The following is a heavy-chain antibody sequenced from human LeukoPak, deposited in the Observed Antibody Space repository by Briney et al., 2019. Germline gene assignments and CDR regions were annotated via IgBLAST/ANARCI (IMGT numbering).Heavy chain of an antibody. CDR3: AREAASYSSGTTYYYYYYMDV. V-gene: IGHV3-21*04. CDR1: GFTFSSYS. CDR2: ISSSSSYI. Sequence: GGSLRLSCAASGFTFSSYSMNWVRQAPGKGLEWVSSISSSSSYIYYAGSVKGRFTISRDNAKNSLYLQMNSLRAEDTAVYYCAREAASYSSGTTYYYYYYMDVWGKGTTVTISS. J-gene: IGHJ6*03. D-gene: IGHD6-19*01.